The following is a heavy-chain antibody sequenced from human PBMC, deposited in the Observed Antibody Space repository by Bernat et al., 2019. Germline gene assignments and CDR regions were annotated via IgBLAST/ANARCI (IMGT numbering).Heavy chain of an antibody. CDR1: GGSISSYY. D-gene: IGHD2-15*01. Sequence: VSGGSISSYYWSWIRQPPGKGLEWIGYIYYSWSTNYNPSLKSRVTISVDTSKNQFSLKLSSVTAAGTAVYYCAREPCGGGSCDAEYGGLGDALDIWGQGTMVT. CDR2: IYYSWST. V-gene: IGHV4-59*01. J-gene: IGHJ3*02. CDR3: AREPCGGGSCDAEYGGLGDALDI.